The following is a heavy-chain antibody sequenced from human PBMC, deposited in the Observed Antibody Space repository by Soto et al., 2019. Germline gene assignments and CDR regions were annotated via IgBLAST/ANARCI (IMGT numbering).Heavy chain of an antibody. D-gene: IGHD3-10*01. CDR1: GGTFSSYA. CDR3: ARGSGSYYNPDY. V-gene: IGHV1-69*13. Sequence: SVKVSCKASGGTFSSYAISWVRQAPGQGLEWVGGIIPIFGTANYAQKFQGRVTITADESTSTAYMELSSLRSEDTAVYYCARGSGSYYNPDYWGQGTLVTVSS. CDR2: IIPIFGTA. J-gene: IGHJ4*02.